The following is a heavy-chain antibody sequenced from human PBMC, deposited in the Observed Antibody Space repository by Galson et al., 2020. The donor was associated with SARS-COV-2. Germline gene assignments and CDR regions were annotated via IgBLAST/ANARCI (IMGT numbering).Heavy chain of an antibody. Sequence: SVTVSCTTSGGTLTSHVISWVRLAPGQGLEWMGGIIPMSGSANYPQRFQGRVTITADKSTSTVYMELTSLRYEDTAMYYCAREMGYSVYRGFPDWGQGTLVIVSS. D-gene: IGHD5-12*01. CDR3: AREMGYSVYRGFPD. V-gene: IGHV1-69*06. CDR1: GGTLTSHV. J-gene: IGHJ4*02. CDR2: IIPMSGSA.